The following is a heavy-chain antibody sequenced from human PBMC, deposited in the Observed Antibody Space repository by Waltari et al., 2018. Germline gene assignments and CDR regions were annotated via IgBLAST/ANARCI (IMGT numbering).Heavy chain of an antibody. CDR1: GVTFSSYA. V-gene: IGHV1-69*04. J-gene: IGHJ5*02. Sequence: QVQLVQSGAEVKKPGSSVKVSCKASGVTFSSYATSWLRRAPGQGLEWMGRIIPILGIANYAQKFQGRVTITADKSTSTAYMELSSLRSEDTAVYYCARGGGDYGDLNWFDPWGQGTLVTVSS. D-gene: IGHD4-17*01. CDR2: IIPILGIA. CDR3: ARGGGDYGDLNWFDP.